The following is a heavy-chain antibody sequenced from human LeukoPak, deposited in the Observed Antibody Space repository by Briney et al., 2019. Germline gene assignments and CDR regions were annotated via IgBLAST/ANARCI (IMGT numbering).Heavy chain of an antibody. D-gene: IGHD6-19*01. CDR1: GFTFSSYS. V-gene: IGHV3-21*01. J-gene: IGHJ4*02. Sequence: GGSLRLSCAASGFTFSSYSMNWVRQAPGKGLEWVSSISSSSSYIYYADSVRGRFTISRDNAKNSLYLQMNSLRAEDTAVYYCAKVSSGWSNPFDYWGQGTLVTVSS. CDR3: AKVSSGWSNPFDY. CDR2: ISSSSSYI.